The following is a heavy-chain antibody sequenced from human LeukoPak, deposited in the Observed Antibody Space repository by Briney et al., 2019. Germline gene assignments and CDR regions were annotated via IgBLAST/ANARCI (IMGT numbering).Heavy chain of an antibody. Sequence: GGSLRLSCAASGITFSSHSLDWVRQAPGKGLEWVSSISSTSRYTYYADSLKGRFTISRDNARNSLYVQMDSLRAEDTAIYYCARVGDYTDYAPDYSGLGTLVTVSS. CDR3: ARVGDYTDYAPDY. J-gene: IGHJ4*03. CDR2: ISSTSRYT. CDR1: GITFSSHS. V-gene: IGHV3-21*06. D-gene: IGHD4-17*01.